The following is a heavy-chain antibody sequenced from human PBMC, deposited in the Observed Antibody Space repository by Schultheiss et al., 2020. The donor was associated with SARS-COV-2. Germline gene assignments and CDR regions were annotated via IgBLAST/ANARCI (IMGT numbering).Heavy chain of an antibody. J-gene: IGHJ4*02. D-gene: IGHD3-9*01. CDR2: ISGSGGST. V-gene: IGHV3-23*01. CDR3: AKRYYDILTGYPFDY. Sequence: GGSLRLSCAASGFTFSSYAMSWVRQAPGKGLEWVSAISGSGGSTYYADSVKGRFTISRDNSKNTLYLQMNSLRAEDTAVYYCAKRYYDILTGYPFDYWGQGTLVTVSS. CDR1: GFTFSSYA.